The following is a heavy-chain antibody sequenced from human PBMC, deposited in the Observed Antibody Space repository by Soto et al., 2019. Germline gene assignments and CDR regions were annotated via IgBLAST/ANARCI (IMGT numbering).Heavy chain of an antibody. CDR2: ISWNSGSI. D-gene: IGHD6-13*01. V-gene: IGHV3-9*01. J-gene: IGHJ4*02. CDR3: AKDIRRAAAGRGSAFDY. CDR1: GFTFDDYA. Sequence: EVQLVESGGGLVQPGRSLRLSCAASGFTFDDYAMHWVRQAPGKGPEWVSGISWNSGSIGYADSVKGRFTISRDNAKNSLYLQMNSLRAEDTALYYCAKDIRRAAAGRGSAFDYWGQGTLVTVSS.